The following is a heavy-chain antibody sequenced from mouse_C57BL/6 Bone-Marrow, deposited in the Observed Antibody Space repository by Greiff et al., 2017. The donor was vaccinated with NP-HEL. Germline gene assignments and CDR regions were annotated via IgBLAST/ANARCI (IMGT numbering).Heavy chain of an antibody. J-gene: IGHJ2*01. D-gene: IGHD2-4*01. CDR1: GFNIKDYY. CDR3: ARSIYYDYEEDY. Sequence: VQLQQSGAELVKPGASVKLSCTASGFNIKDYYMHWVKQRTEQGLEWIGRIDPEDGETKYDPKFQGKAALTADTSSNTAYLQLSSMTSEDTAVDYCARSIYYDYEEDYWGQGTTLTVAS. CDR2: IDPEDGET. V-gene: IGHV14-2*01.